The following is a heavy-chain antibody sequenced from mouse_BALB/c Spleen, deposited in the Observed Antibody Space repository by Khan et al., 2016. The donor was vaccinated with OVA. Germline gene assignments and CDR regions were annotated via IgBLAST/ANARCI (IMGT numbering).Heavy chain of an antibody. CDR2: INTYTGEP. V-gene: IGHV9-1*02. Sequence: QIQLVQSGPELKKPGETVKISCKASGYTFTNYRMNWMKQAPGKGLKWMGWINTYTGEPTYGDDFKGRFAFSLETSASTAYLQINNHKNEDMATYFCARESSYWYFDVWGAGTTVTVSS. J-gene: IGHJ1*01. CDR1: GYTFTNYR. D-gene: IGHD1-1*01. CDR3: ARESSYWYFDV.